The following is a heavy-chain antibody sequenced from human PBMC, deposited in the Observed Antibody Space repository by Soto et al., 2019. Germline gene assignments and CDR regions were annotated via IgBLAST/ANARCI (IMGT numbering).Heavy chain of an antibody. Sequence: PSETLSLTCAVYGGSFSGYYWSWIRQPPGKGLEWIGQINHSGNTNYNPSLKSRVTISADTSRNQFSLKLSSVTAADTAVYYCARAPINHSWLDPWGQGTLVTVS. J-gene: IGHJ5*02. D-gene: IGHD2-21*01. CDR1: GGSFSGYY. CDR3: ARAPINHSWLDP. CDR2: INHSGNT. V-gene: IGHV4-34*01.